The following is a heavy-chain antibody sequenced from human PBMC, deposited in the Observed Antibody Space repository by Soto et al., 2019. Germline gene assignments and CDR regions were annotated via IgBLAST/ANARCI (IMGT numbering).Heavy chain of an antibody. CDR2: ISWNGGNI. J-gene: IGHJ4*02. Sequence: EVQLVESGGGLVQPGRSLRLSCAASGFTFDDYAMHWVRQAPGKGLEWVSGISWNGGNIGYADSVKGRFTISRDNAKNSLYLQMNCLRAEDTALYYCAKGGYDSSAYYYASFDYWCQGTLVTVSS. CDR3: AKGGYDSSAYYYASFDY. V-gene: IGHV3-9*01. CDR1: GFTFDDYA. D-gene: IGHD3-22*01.